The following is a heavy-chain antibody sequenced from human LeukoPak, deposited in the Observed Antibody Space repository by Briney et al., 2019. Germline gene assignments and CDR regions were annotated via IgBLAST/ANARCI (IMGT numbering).Heavy chain of an antibody. CDR3: ARERIMITFGGVIVAEPSLDN. Sequence: SETLSLTCTVSGGSISSYYWSWIRQPAGKGLEWIGRIYTSGSTNYNPSLKSRVTMSVDTSKNQFSLKLSSVTAADTAVYYCARERIMITFGGVIVAEPSLDNWGQGTLVTVSS. J-gene: IGHJ4*02. D-gene: IGHD3-16*02. V-gene: IGHV4-4*07. CDR1: GGSISSYY. CDR2: IYTSGST.